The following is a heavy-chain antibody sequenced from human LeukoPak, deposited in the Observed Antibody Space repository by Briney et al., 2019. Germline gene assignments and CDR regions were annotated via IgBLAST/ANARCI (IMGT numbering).Heavy chain of an antibody. CDR1: GGTFSSYA. V-gene: IGHV1-69*13. D-gene: IGHD3-3*01. Sequence: SVKVSCKASGGTFSSYAISWVRQAPGQGLEWMGGIIPIFGTANYAQKFQGRVTITADESTSTAYMEVRSLRSDDTAVYFCARVEGPSIFGVIDYWGQGTLVTISS. CDR2: IIPIFGTA. J-gene: IGHJ4*02. CDR3: ARVEGPSIFGVIDY.